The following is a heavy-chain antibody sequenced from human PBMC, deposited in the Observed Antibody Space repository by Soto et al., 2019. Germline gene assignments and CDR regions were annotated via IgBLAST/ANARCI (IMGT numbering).Heavy chain of an antibody. J-gene: IGHJ4*02. D-gene: IGHD3-3*01. CDR3: ARALLSYYAPFDY. CDR1: GFTFSSYA. CDR2: ISYDGSNK. V-gene: IGHV3-30-3*01. Sequence: GGSLRLSCAASGFTFSSYAMHWVRQAPGKGLEWVAVISYDGSNKYYADSVKGRFTISRDNSKNTLYLQMNSLRAEDTAVYYCARALLSYYAPFDYWGQGTLVTVSS.